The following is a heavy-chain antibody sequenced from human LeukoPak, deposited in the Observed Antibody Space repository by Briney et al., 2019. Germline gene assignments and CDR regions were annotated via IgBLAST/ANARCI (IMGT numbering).Heavy chain of an antibody. V-gene: IGHV1-18*01. CDR2: ISAYNGNT. D-gene: IGHD3-16*01. CDR1: GYTFTSFG. Sequence: ASAKASSKASGYTFTSFGISWVPHAPGQGPGWMWGISAYNGNTNSAQKLQGRVTMPTDTSTRTAYMELRSPRSDDTALYYCARVLYYDYVWGSCDYWGQGTLVTVSS. J-gene: IGHJ4*02. CDR3: ARVLYYDYVWGSCDY.